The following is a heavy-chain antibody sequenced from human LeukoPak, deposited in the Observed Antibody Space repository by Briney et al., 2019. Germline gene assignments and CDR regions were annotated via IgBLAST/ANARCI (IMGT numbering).Heavy chain of an antibody. Sequence: GESLKISCKGSGYTFTNYWIGWVRQMPGKGLEWMGIIYPGDSDTTYSPSFQGQVTISADKSISTAYLQWSSLKASDTAMYYCARLLYYDFWSGYYLRGQGTLVTVSS. V-gene: IGHV5-51*01. CDR2: IYPGDSDT. CDR3: ARLLYYDFWSGYYL. CDR1: GYTFTNYW. D-gene: IGHD3-3*01. J-gene: IGHJ4*02.